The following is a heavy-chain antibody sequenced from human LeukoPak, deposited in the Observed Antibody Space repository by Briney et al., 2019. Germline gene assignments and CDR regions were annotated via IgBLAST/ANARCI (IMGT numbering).Heavy chain of an antibody. D-gene: IGHD3-10*01. J-gene: IGHJ5*02. CDR3: ARLIYGSGSYYKSNWLDL. Sequence: PSETLSLTCTVSGDSISGYYWSWIRQPAGEELEWIGRISASGNTNYSPSLKSRVTMSVDMSNKQLSLKLSSVTAADTAVYYCARLIYGSGSYYKSNWLDLWGQGALVTVSS. CDR2: ISASGNT. CDR1: GDSISGYY. V-gene: IGHV4-4*07.